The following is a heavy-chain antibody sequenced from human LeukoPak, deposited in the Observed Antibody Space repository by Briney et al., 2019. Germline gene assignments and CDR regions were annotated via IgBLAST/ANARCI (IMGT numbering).Heavy chain of an antibody. CDR3: ARDSDPMVRGVTDMDY. Sequence: SVKVSCKASGGTFSSYAISWVRQAPGQGLEWMGRIIPILGIANYAQKFQGRVTITADKSTSTAYMELSSLRSEDTAVYYCARDSDPMVRGVTDMDYWGQGTLVTVSS. J-gene: IGHJ4*02. CDR1: GGTFSSYA. D-gene: IGHD3-10*01. CDR2: IIPILGIA. V-gene: IGHV1-69*04.